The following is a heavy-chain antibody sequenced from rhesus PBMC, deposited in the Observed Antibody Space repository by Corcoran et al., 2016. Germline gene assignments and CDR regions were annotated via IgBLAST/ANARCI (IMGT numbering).Heavy chain of an antibody. V-gene: IGHV4-122*02. CDR1: GYSISSGYG. CDR2: LSYSGST. D-gene: IGHD4-29*01. CDR3: AREPRLRYYFDY. J-gene: IGHJ4*01. Sequence: QLQLQESGPGLVKPSETLSLTCAASGYSISSGYGWSWIRQPPGKGLEWLGYLSYSGSTSYNPSLKSRVTISRDTSKNQFSLRLSSVTAADTAVYYCAREPRLRYYFDYWGQGVLVTVSS.